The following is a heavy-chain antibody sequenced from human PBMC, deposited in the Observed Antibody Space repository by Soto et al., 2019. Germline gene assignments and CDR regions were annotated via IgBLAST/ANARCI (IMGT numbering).Heavy chain of an antibody. CDR3: ARGGDSQLTYYYYMDV. J-gene: IGHJ6*03. V-gene: IGHV3-21*01. CDR1: GFTFSSYS. CDR2: ISSSSSYI. D-gene: IGHD6-13*01. Sequence: EVQLVESGGGLVKPGGSLRLSCAASGFTFSSYSMNWVRQAPGKGLEWVSSISSSSSYIYYADSVKGRFTISRDNAKNSLYLQMNSLRAEDTAVYYCARGGDSQLTYYYYMDVWGNGTTVTVSS.